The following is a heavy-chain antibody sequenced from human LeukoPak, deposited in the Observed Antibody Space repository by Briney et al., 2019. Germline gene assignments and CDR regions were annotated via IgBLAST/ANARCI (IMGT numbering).Heavy chain of an antibody. CDR1: GYTFTGYY. D-gene: IGHD6-13*01. CDR2: INPNSGGT. J-gene: IGHJ6*03. V-gene: IGHV1-2*02. CDR3: AREGVSSSWRYYYYYMDV. Sequence: GASVKVSCKASGYTFTGYYMHWVRQAPGQGLEWMGWINPNSGGTNYAQKFQGRVTMTRDTSISTAYMELSRLRSDDTAVYYCAREGVSSSWRYYYYYMDVWGKGTTVTVSS.